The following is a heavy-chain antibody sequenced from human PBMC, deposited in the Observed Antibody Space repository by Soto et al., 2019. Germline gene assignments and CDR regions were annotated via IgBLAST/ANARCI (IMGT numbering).Heavy chain of an antibody. Sequence: PGESLKISCQGSGYSFTNYWVGWVRQIPGRGLEWMGIIHPGDSDTRYSPFFQGQVTISADKSISTAYLQWSSLKASDTAVYYCARVEGVPNHFDYWGQGTLVTVSS. D-gene: IGHD3-3*01. CDR3: ARVEGVPNHFDY. CDR2: IHPGDSDT. V-gene: IGHV5-51*01. CDR1: GYSFTNYW. J-gene: IGHJ4*02.